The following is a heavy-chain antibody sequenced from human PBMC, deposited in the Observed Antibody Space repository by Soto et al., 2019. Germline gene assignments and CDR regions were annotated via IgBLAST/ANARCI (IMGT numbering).Heavy chain of an antibody. V-gene: IGHV1-18*01. D-gene: IGHD6-13*01. CDR2: INPSSGET. J-gene: IGHJ5*02. Sequence: QIRLVQSGGAVRTPGASVKVSCKASGYTFSSYGITWVRQAPGQGLEWLGWINPSSGETNYAQKFPGRVTVTTDTSTTTGYMELRNLTFDDTAVYYCARDWYPRFDPWGQGTLVTVSS. CDR1: GYTFSSYG. CDR3: ARDWYPRFDP.